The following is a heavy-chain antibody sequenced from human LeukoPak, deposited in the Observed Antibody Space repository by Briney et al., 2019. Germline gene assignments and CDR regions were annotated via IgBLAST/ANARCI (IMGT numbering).Heavy chain of an antibody. CDR2: ISSSSSYI. V-gene: IGHV3-21*01. Sequence: GGSLRLSCAASGFTFSSYSMNWVRQAPGKGLEWVSSISSSSSYIYYADSVKGRFTISRDNAKNSLYLQMNSLRAEDTAVYYCARDSSSWSDFDYWGQGTLVTVPS. CDR3: ARDSSSWSDFDY. J-gene: IGHJ4*02. D-gene: IGHD6-13*01. CDR1: GFTFSSYS.